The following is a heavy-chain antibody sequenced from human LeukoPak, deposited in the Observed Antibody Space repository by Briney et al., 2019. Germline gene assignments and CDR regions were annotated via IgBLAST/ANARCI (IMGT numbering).Heavy chain of an antibody. CDR2: ISYDGSNK. CDR1: GFTFSSYG. Sequence: PGGSLRLSCAASGFTFSSYGMHWVRQAPGKGLEWVAVISYDGSNKYYADSVKGRFTISRDNSKNTLYLQMNSLRAEDTAVYYCAQKLWDAFDIWGQGTMVTVSS. V-gene: IGHV3-30*03. J-gene: IGHJ3*02. D-gene: IGHD2-21*01. CDR3: AQKLWDAFDI.